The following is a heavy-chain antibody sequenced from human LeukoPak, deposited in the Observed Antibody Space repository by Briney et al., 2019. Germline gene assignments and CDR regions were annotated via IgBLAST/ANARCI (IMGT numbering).Heavy chain of an antibody. Sequence: SGTLSLTCAVYGGSFSGYYWSWIRQPPGKGLEWIGEINHSGSTNYNPSLKSRVTISVDTSKNQFSLKLSSVTAADTAVYYCARTVPGGIDRGYYFDYWGQGTLVTVSS. J-gene: IGHJ4*02. CDR3: ARTVPGGIDRGYYFDY. V-gene: IGHV4-34*01. CDR1: GGSFSGYY. CDR2: INHSGST. D-gene: IGHD3-16*02.